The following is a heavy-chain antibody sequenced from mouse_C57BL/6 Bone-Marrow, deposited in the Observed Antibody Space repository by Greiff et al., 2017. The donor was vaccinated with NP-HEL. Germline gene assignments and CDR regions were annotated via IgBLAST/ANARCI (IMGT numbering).Heavy chain of an antibody. J-gene: IGHJ3*01. Sequence: VQLQQSGAELARPGASVTLSCKASGYTFTSYGISWVKQRTGQGLEWIGEIYPRSGNTYYNEQFKGKATLTADKSSSTAYMELLSLTSEDSAVYFCARSGHYYGSIYRFAYWGQGTLVTVSA. V-gene: IGHV1-81*01. CDR2: IYPRSGNT. CDR1: GYTFTSYG. D-gene: IGHD1-1*01. CDR3: ARSGHYYGSIYRFAY.